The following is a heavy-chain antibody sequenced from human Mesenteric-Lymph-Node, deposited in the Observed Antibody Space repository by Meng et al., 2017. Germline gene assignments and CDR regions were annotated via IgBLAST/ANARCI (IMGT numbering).Heavy chain of an antibody. CDR3: TKNGTYSIEY. D-gene: IGHD2-15*01. V-gene: IGHV4-4*02. Sequence: AALHESGPGLVKPSGTLSLSCSVFGCSNSWGTWWSWVRQPPGKGLQWIGEFFNSGNTYYEPSLKRRATISVATYNNHFSLQLSFVTAEDTAVYYCTKNGTYSIEYWGQGALVTVSS. J-gene: IGHJ4*02. CDR2: FFNSGNT. CDR1: GCSNSWGTW.